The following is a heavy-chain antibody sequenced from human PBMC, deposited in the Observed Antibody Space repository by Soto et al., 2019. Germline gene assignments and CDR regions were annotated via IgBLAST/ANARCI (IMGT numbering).Heavy chain of an antibody. Sequence: GGSLRLSSAASGFTFSSYWMHWVRQAPGKGLVWVSRINSDGSSTSYADSVKGRFTISRDNAKNTLYLQMNSLRAEDTAVYYCARRRRETYAFDIWGQGTMVTVSS. J-gene: IGHJ3*02. V-gene: IGHV3-74*01. CDR2: INSDGSST. CDR3: ARRRRETYAFDI. CDR1: GFTFSSYW.